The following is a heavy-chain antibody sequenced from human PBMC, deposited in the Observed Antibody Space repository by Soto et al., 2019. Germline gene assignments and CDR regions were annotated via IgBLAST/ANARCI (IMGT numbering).Heavy chain of an antibody. CDR2: ISSTTNYI. J-gene: IGHJ4*02. V-gene: IGHV3-21*01. CDR1: GFTFTRYS. CDR3: ARESEDLTSNFDY. Sequence: EVQLVVSGGGLVKPGGSLRLSCAASGFTFTRYSMNWVRQGPGKGLEWVSSISSTTNYIYYADSMNGRFTVSRDNAKNSVYLEMNSLSAEDTAVYYCARESEDLTSNFDYWGQGTLVTVSS.